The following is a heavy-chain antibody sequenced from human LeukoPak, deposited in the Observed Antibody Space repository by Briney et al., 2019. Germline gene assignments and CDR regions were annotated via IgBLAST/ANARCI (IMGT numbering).Heavy chain of an antibody. CDR1: GFTFSGYP. Sequence: PGKSLRLSCAASGFTFSGYPIHWVRQAPGKGLEWVAVISYDGSNKYYADSVKGRFTISRDNSKNTLYLQMNSLRAEDTAVYYCAKGHDYGDYVKYWGQGTLVTVSS. V-gene: IGHV3-30-3*02. D-gene: IGHD4-17*01. J-gene: IGHJ4*02. CDR3: AKGHDYGDYVKY. CDR2: ISYDGSNK.